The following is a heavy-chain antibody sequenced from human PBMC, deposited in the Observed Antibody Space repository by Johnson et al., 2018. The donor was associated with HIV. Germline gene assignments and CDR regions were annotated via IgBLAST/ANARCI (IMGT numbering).Heavy chain of an antibody. CDR3: ARATDQRLDAFDI. CDR2: ISYDGSNQ. D-gene: IGHD6-25*01. J-gene: IGHJ3*02. CDR1: GFTFNSYA. Sequence: VQLVESGGGVDQPGRSLRLSCAASGFTFNSYAMHWVCQAPGKGLEWVAVISYDGSNQYYADSVKGRFTISRDNSKNTLYLQMNSMRAEDTAVYYCARATDQRLDAFDIWGQGTMVTVSS. V-gene: IGHV3-30-3*01.